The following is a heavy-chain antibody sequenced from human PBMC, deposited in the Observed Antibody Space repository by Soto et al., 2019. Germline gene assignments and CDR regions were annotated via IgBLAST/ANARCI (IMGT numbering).Heavy chain of an antibody. J-gene: IGHJ4*02. CDR3: AKLGYCSSTSCYMVH. D-gene: IGHD2-2*02. CDR2: ISGSGGST. Sequence: VGSLRLACSGSGFNVNSYAMGGVRTATGKGLEWVSAISGSGGSTYYADSVKGRFTISRDNSKNTLYLQMNSLRAEDTAVYDGAKLGYCSSTSCYMVHLGQGTLVTFSS. V-gene: IGHV3-23*01. CDR1: GFNVNSYA.